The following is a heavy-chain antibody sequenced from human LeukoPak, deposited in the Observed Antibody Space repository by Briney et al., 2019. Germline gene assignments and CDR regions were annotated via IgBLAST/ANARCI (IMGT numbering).Heavy chain of an antibody. CDR1: GGSISSGSYY. CDR2: IYTSGST. Sequence: SETLSLTCTVSGGSISSGSYYWSWIRQPAGKGLEWIGRIYTSGSTNYNPSLKSRVTISVDTSKNQFSLKLSSVTAADTAVYYCARDVAYYYDSTGLYYFDYWGQGTLVTVSS. D-gene: IGHD3-22*01. CDR3: ARDVAYYYDSTGLYYFDY. V-gene: IGHV4-61*02. J-gene: IGHJ4*02.